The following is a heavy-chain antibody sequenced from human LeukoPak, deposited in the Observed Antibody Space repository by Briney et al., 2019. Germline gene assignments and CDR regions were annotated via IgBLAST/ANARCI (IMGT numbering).Heavy chain of an antibody. V-gene: IGHV3-30*02. CDR1: GFTFSSYG. Sequence: PGGSLRLSCAASGFTFSSYGMHWVRQAPGKGLEWVAFIRYDGSNKYYADSVKGRFTISRDNSKNTLYLQMNSLRAEDTAVYYCAKARSWNSREDFDYWGQGTLVTVSS. D-gene: IGHD1-7*01. CDR3: AKARSWNSREDFDY. CDR2: IRYDGSNK. J-gene: IGHJ4*02.